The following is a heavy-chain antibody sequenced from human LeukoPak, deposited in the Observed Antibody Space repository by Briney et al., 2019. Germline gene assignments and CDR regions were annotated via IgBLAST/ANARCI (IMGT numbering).Heavy chain of an antibody. CDR1: GGSFSGYY. D-gene: IGHD2-8*02. V-gene: IGHV4-34*01. CDR3: AGHHPRNTVDF. CDR2: INHSGST. J-gene: IGHJ4*02. Sequence: PSETLSLTCAVYGGSFSGYYWSRIRQPPGKGLEWIGEINHSGSTNYNPSLKSRVTISLDTSKNQFSLKLSSVTAADTAVYYCAGHHPRNTVDFWGQGTLVTVSS.